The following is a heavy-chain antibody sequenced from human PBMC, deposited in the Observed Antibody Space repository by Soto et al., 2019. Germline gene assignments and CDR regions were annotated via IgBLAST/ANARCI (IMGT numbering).Heavy chain of an antibody. CDR2: IYYSGST. J-gene: IGHJ5*02. D-gene: IGHD5-18*01. V-gene: IGHV4-59*01. CDR3: ARVRADGAFDTGWFDP. CDR1: GGSISSYY. Sequence: SETLSLTCTVSGGSISSYYWSWIRQPPGKGLEWIGYIYYSGSTNYNPSLKSRVTISVDTSKNQFSLKLSSVTAADTAVYYCARVRADGAFDTGWFDPWGQGTLVTVSS.